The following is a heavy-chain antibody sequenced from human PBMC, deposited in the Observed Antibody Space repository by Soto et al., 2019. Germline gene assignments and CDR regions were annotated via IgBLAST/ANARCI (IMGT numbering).Heavy chain of an antibody. J-gene: IGHJ1*01. CDR2: IYYSVST. Sequence: PSETLSLTCTVSGGSISSGDYYWSWIRQPPGKGLEWIGYIYYSVSTYYNSSLKSRVTISVDTSKNQFSLKLSSVTAEDTAVYFCANAYCSSTSCRAEYLQHWGQGTLVTVSS. CDR1: GGSISSGDYY. CDR3: ANAYCSSTSCRAEYLQH. V-gene: IGHV4-30-4*01. D-gene: IGHD2-2*01.